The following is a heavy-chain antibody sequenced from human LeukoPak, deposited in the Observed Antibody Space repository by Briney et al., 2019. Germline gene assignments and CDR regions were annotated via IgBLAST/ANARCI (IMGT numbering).Heavy chain of an antibody. V-gene: IGHV1-2*02. CDR2: INPNSGDT. Sequence: ASVKVSCKASGYIFTGYYIHWVRQAPGQGLEWMGWINPNSGDTHYAQKFQGRVTMTRDTSISTAYMELSRPRSDDTAVYYCARLAAAGTDYWGQGTLVTVSS. J-gene: IGHJ4*02. CDR3: ARLAAAGTDY. D-gene: IGHD6-13*01. CDR1: GYIFTGYY.